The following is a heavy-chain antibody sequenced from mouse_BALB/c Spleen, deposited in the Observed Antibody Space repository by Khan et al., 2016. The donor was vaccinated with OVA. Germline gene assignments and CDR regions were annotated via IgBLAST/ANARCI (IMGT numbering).Heavy chain of an antibody. CDR2: IYPGDGDT. J-gene: IGHJ2*01. CDR1: GYTFTSYW. CDR3: ASYRYDYFDY. Sequence: QVQLKESGAELARPGASVKLSCKSSGYTFTSYWMQWIEQRPGQGLEWIGTIYPGDGDTRYTQKFKDKATLTADKSSNTAYMQLSNLASEDSAVYYCASYRYDYFDYWGQGTTLTVSS. D-gene: IGHD2-14*01. V-gene: IGHV1-87*01.